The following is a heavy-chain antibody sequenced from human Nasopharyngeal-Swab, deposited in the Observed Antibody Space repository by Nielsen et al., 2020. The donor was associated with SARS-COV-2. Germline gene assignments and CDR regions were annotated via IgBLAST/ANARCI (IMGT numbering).Heavy chain of an antibody. CDR1: GFTFSSYA. Sequence: GESLKISCAASGFTFSSYAMSWVRQAPGKGLEWVSAISGSGGSTYYADSVKGRFTISRDNSKNTLYLQMNSLRAEDTAVYYCAKDTALYLACDIWGQGTMVTVSS. D-gene: IGHD3-9*01. CDR2: ISGSGGST. J-gene: IGHJ3*02. CDR3: AKDTALYLACDI. V-gene: IGHV3-23*01.